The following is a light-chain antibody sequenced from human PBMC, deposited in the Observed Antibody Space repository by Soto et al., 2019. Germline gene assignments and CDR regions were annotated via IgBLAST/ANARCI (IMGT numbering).Light chain of an antibody. V-gene: IGKV1-9*01. CDR2: GAS. J-gene: IGKJ4*01. CDR1: QGISSY. CDR3: QPLTQYPST. Sequence: IQLTQSPSTLSGSVGDRVAIACRASQGISSYLGWYQHTPGKAPKLLIYGASTLQRGVPSRFRRRGAGTDFTLTISSLKPEDFATYYCQPLTQYPSTVGGGTKVDIK.